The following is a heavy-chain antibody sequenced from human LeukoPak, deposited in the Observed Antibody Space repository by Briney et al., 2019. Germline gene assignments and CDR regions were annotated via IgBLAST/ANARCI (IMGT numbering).Heavy chain of an antibody. CDR2: ISSSSSYI. CDR1: GFTSSSYS. D-gene: IGHD3-9*01. CDR3: ARQNYDILTGYEFSMDV. Sequence: GGSLRLSCAASGFTSSSYSMNWVRQAPGKGLEWVSSISSSSSYIYYADSVKGRFTISRDNAKNSLYLQMNSLRAEDTAVYYCARQNYDILTGYEFSMDVWGQGTTVTVSS. V-gene: IGHV3-21*01. J-gene: IGHJ6*02.